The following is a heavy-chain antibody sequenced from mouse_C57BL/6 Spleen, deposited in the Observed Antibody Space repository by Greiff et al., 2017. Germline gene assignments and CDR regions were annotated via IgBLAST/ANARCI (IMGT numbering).Heavy chain of an antibody. J-gene: IGHJ4*01. CDR1: GFTFSSYA. CDR2: ISDGGSYT. CDR3: ARAPYDYGRLYAMDY. V-gene: IGHV5-4*03. Sequence: EVKLVESGGGLVKPGGSLKLSCAASGFTFSSYAMSWVRQTPEKRLEWVATISDGGSYTYYPDNVKGRFTISRDNAKNNLYLQVSHLKSEDTAMYYCARAPYDYGRLYAMDYWGQGTSVTVSS. D-gene: IGHD1-1*01.